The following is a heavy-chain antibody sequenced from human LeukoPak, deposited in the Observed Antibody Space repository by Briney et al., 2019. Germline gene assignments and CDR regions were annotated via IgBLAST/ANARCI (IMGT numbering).Heavy chain of an antibody. D-gene: IGHD3-10*01. CDR3: ARAQLPWYWFDP. J-gene: IGHJ5*02. Sequence: PSQTLSLTCAVSGGSISSGGYSWSWIRQPPGKGLEWIGYIYHSGSTYYNPSLKSRVTISVDRSKNQFSLKLSSVTAADTAVYYCARAQLPWYWFDPWGQGTLVTVSS. CDR2: IYHSGST. CDR1: GGSISSGGYS. V-gene: IGHV4-30-2*01.